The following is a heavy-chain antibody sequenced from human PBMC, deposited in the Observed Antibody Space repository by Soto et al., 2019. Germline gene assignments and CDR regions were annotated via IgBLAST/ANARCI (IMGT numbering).Heavy chain of an antibody. CDR3: AKDRRAGGNYGFYSDF. Sequence: EVQLLESGGGLVQPGGSLRLSCAASGFTFSSYGMTWVRQAPGKGLEWVSFSSATGAGTYYADSVKGRFTISRDNSKNTLYLHMTSLRADYTAVYYCAKDRRAGGNYGFYSDFWGQGALVIVSS. J-gene: IGHJ4*02. CDR2: SSATGAGT. V-gene: IGHV3-23*01. CDR1: GFTFSSYG. D-gene: IGHD1-7*01.